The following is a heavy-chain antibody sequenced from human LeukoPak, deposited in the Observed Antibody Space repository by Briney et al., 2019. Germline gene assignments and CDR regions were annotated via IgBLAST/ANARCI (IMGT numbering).Heavy chain of an antibody. V-gene: IGHV1-8*01. CDR1: GYTFTSYA. CDR2: MNPDSANT. J-gene: IGHJ4*02. CDR3: GRGGEMATINY. D-gene: IGHD5-24*01. Sequence: ASVKVSRKPSGYTFTSYAINWVRQATGQGLEWMGWMNPDSANTGFAQKFQGRLTLTRNTSTRAAYMELSSLTSEDTAVYYCGRGGEMATINYWGQGTLVTVSS.